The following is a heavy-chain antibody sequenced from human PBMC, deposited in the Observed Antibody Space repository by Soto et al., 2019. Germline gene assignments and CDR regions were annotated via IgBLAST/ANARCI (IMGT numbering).Heavy chain of an antibody. D-gene: IGHD1-26*01. CDR2: ISAYNGNT. J-gene: IGHJ5*02. V-gene: IGHV1-18*01. CDR3: ARDRSSGSYGWFDP. CDR1: GYTFTSYG. Sequence: ASVKVSCKTSGYTFTSYGISWVRQAPGQGLEWMGWISAYNGNTNYAQKLQGRVTMTTDTSTSTAYMELRSLRSDDTAVYYCARDRSSGSYGWFDPWGQGTLVTVSS.